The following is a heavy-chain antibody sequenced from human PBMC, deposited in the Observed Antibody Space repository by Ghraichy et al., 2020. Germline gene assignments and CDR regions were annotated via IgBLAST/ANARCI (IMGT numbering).Heavy chain of an antibody. Sequence: GESLNISCAASGFTLTTYATHWVRQAPGKGLEWVADISYDDNNKYYADSVKGRFTISRDNSKNTLYLQMNSLRAEDTAVYYCARGSPGGSSGWSYFQHWGQGTLVTVFS. CDR3: ARGSPGGSSGWSYFQH. D-gene: IGHD6-19*01. J-gene: IGHJ1*01. V-gene: IGHV3-30*04. CDR2: ISYDDNNK. CDR1: GFTLTTYA.